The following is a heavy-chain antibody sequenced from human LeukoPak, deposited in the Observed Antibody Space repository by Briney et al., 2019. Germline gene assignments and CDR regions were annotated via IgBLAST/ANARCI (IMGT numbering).Heavy chain of an antibody. CDR1: GFTFSSYG. CDR2: IRYDGSNK. V-gene: IGHV3-30*02. D-gene: IGHD1-26*01. CDR3: AKVSGSFYWYFDL. Sequence: GGSLRLSCAASGFTFSSYGMHWVRQAPGKGLEWVAFIRYDGSNKYYADSVKGRFTISRDNSKNTLYLQMNSLRAEDTAVYYCAKVSGSFYWYFDLWGRGTLVTVSS. J-gene: IGHJ2*01.